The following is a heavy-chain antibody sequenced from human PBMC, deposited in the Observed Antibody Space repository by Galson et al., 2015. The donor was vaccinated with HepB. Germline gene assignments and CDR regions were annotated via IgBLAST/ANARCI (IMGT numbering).Heavy chain of an antibody. CDR3: ARTGGYRGYGPTGSTRYFDL. CDR1: GFDFVRTT. V-gene: IGHV3-11*03. J-gene: IGHJ2*01. CDR2: ISSASNSYT. Sequence: SLRLSCAASGFDFVRTTMSWIRQAPGKGLEWVSYISSASNSYTTYADSVMGRFTISRDTAKNSLYLQMNSLRAEDTAVYYCARTGGYRGYGPTGSTRYFDLWGRGTLVTIST. D-gene: IGHD5-12*01.